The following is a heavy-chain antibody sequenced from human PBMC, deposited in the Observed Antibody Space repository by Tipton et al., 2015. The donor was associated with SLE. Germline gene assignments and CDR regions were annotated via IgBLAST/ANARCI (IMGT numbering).Heavy chain of an antibody. CDR1: GGSMNDYY. J-gene: IGHJ4*02. V-gene: IGHV4-59*01. Sequence: TLSLTCTVSGGSMNDYYWSWIRQPPGKGLEWIGYIYYTGSSNHNPSLKGRVTMSVDTSKNQFSLSVNSVTAADTAVYYCARPMLTTKRVFDYWGQGTLVTVSS. CDR2: IYYTGSS. D-gene: IGHD3-16*01. CDR3: ARPMLTTKRVFDY.